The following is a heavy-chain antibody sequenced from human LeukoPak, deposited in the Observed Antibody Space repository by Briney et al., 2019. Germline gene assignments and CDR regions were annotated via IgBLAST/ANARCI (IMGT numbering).Heavy chain of an antibody. J-gene: IGHJ6*02. V-gene: IGHV3-74*01. D-gene: IGHD1-14*01. CDR1: GFPFVSYG. CDR2: INSDGSST. CDR3: ATGQGHGMDV. Sequence: GGPLSFSFPPSGFPFVSYGCNGFAQPQGKGLVWVSRINSDGSSTSYADSVKGRFTISRDNAKNTLYLQMNSLRAEDTAVYYCATGQGHGMDVWGQGTTVTVSS.